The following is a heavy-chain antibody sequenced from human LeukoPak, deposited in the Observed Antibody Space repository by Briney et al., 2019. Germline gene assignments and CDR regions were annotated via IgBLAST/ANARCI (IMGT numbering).Heavy chain of an antibody. D-gene: IGHD3-10*01. V-gene: IGHV3-9*01. CDR2: ISWNSGSI. J-gene: IGHJ4*02. Sequence: GGSLRLSCAASGFTFDDYAMHWVRQAPGKGLEWVSGISWNSGSIGYADSVKGRFTISRDNAKNSLNLQMNSLRAEDTALYHCAKDMSFRRVCGFDYWGQGTLVTVSS. CDR3: AKDMSFRRVCGFDY. CDR1: GFTFDDYA.